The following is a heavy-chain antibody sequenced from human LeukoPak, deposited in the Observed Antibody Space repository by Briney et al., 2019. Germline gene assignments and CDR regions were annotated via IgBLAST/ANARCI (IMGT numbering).Heavy chain of an antibody. J-gene: IGHJ4*02. V-gene: IGHV3-33*01. Sequence: PGGSLRLSCAASGFIFSNYGMHWVRQAPGKRLEWVAVIWNDGSETFHADSVKGRLRIARDNSKNTLYLQMNSLRAEDTAVYFCARDMGRAWYGPPDYWGQGTLVTVSS. CDR2: IWNDGSET. D-gene: IGHD6-13*01. CDR3: ARDMGRAWYGPPDY. CDR1: GFIFSNYG.